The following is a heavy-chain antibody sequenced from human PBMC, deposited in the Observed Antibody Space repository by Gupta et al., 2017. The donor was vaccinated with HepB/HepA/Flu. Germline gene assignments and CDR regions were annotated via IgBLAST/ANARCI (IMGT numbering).Heavy chain of an antibody. CDR2: ISWNSGSI. CDR3: AKDIGTTVNYYYYGMDV. D-gene: IGHD4-11*01. CDR1: ASPFLLVP. V-gene: IGHV3-9*01. Sequence: VWFGGVWVRLGGSLVLSFPASASPFLLVPMHWVRQAPGKGLEWVSGISWNSGSIGYADSVKGRFTISRDNAKNSLYLQMNSLRAEDTALYYCAKDIGTTVNYYYYGMDVWGQGTTVTVSS. J-gene: IGHJ6*02.